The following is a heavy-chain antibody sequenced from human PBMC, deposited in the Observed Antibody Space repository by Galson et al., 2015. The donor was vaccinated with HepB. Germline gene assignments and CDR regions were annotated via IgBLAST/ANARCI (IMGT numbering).Heavy chain of an antibody. V-gene: IGHV4-38-2*01. CDR3: ARGLAASYWWELRESAFDI. J-gene: IGHJ3*02. Sequence: SETLSLTCAVSGYSISSGYYWGWIRQPPGKGLEWIGSIYHSGSTYYNPSLKSRVTISVDTSKNQFSLKLSSVTAADTAVYYCARGLAASYWWELRESAFDIWGQGTMVTASS. CDR2: IYHSGST. D-gene: IGHD1-26*01. CDR1: GYSISSGYY.